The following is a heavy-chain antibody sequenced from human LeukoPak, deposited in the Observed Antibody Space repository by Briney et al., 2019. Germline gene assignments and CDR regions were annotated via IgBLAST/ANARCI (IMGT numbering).Heavy chain of an antibody. CDR1: GFTFTSHS. D-gene: IGHD2-2*01. CDR3: ARAGPAIPAALIFGGSFDL. V-gene: IGHV3-21*06. Sequence: GGSLRLSCAASGFTFTSHSMTWVRQAPGKGLEWVSAISANGGYKQAADSVKGRFTISRDNAKNSLFLQMDSLRVDDTAVYYCARAGPAIPAALIFGGSFDLWGPGTMVTVSS. CDR2: ISANGGYK. J-gene: IGHJ3*01.